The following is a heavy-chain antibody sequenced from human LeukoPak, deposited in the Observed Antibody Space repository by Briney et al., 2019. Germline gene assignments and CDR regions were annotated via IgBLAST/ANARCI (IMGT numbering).Heavy chain of an antibody. CDR3: ARETAAAGKGSYYYYMDV. CDR1: GGTFSSYA. V-gene: IGHV1-69*06. J-gene: IGHJ6*03. Sequence: ASVKVSCKASGGTFSSYAISWVRQAPGQGLEWMGGIIPIFGTANYAQKFQGRVTITADKSTSTAYMELSSLRSEDTAVYYCARETAAAGKGSYYYYMDVWGKGTTVTVSS. D-gene: IGHD6-13*01. CDR2: IIPIFGTA.